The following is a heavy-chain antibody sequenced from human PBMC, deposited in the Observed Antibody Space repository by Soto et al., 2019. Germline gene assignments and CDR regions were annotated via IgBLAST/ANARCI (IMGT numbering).Heavy chain of an antibody. J-gene: IGHJ4*02. D-gene: IGHD3-22*01. CDR3: ARGFSSGSLLFDY. Sequence: ASVKVSCKASGGTFSSYAISWVRQAPGQGLEWMGGIIPIFGTANYAQKFQGRVTITADESTSTAYMELSSLRSEDTAVYYCARGFSSGSLLFDYWGQGTLVTVSS. CDR1: GGTFSSYA. CDR2: IIPIFGTA. V-gene: IGHV1-69*13.